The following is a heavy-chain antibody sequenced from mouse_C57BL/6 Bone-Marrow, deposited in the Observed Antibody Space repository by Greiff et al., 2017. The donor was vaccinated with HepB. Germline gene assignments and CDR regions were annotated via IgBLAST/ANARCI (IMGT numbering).Heavy chain of an antibody. J-gene: IGHJ1*03. V-gene: IGHV5-15*04. CDR1: GFTFSDYG. CDR3: ARNPAGYFDD. CDR2: ISNLAYSI. Sequence: EVKLEESGGGLVQPGGSLKLSCAASGFTFSDYGMAWVRQAPRKGPEWVAFISNLAYSIYYADTVTGRFTISRENAKNTLYLEMSSLRSEDTAMYYCARNPAGYFDDWGTGTTVTVSS.